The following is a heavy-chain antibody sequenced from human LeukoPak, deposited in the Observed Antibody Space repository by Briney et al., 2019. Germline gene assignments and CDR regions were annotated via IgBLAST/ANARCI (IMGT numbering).Heavy chain of an antibody. J-gene: IGHJ4*02. V-gene: IGHV3-74*01. CDR2: INPAGSTA. CDR1: GFTFSSYW. CDR3: AKGRGFFEGACFDY. Sequence: GGSLRLSCAASGFTFSSYWMHWVRQAPGKGLVWVSHINPAGSTAFYADSVKGRFTISRDNAKNSVYLQMNSLRAEDTALYYCAKGRGFFEGACFDYWGRGTLVTVSS. D-gene: IGHD3-3*01.